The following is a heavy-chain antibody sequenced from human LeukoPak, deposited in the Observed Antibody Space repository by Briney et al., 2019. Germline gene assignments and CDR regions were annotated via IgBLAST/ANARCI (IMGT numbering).Heavy chain of an antibody. V-gene: IGHV1-8*01. D-gene: IGHD3-22*01. Sequence: ASVKVSCKASGYTFTSYDINWVRQATGQGLEWMGWMNPNSGNTGFAQKFQGRVTMTRNTSISTAYMELSSLRSEDTAVYYCARMDSYDTTGHLNWFDPWGQGTLVTVSS. CDR2: MNPNSGNT. CDR1: GYTFTSYD. J-gene: IGHJ5*02. CDR3: ARMDSYDTTGHLNWFDP.